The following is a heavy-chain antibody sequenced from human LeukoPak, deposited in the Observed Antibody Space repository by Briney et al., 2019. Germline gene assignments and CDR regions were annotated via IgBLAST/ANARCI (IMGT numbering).Heavy chain of an antibody. V-gene: IGHV3-74*01. Sequence: GGSLRPSCAASGFTFSSYWMHWVRQAPGKGLVWVSRINSDGSSTSYADSVKGRFTISRDNAKNTLYLQMNSLRAEDTAVYYCARMKGDILTGYYLDYWGQGTLVTVSS. CDR2: INSDGSST. J-gene: IGHJ4*02. D-gene: IGHD3-9*01. CDR1: GFTFSSYW. CDR3: ARMKGDILTGYYLDY.